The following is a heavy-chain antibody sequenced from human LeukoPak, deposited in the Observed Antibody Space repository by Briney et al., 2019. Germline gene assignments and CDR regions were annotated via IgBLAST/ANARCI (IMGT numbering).Heavy chain of an antibody. CDR3: ARLRATAPAFDI. J-gene: IGHJ3*02. D-gene: IGHD5-12*01. CDR1: GGSISSSSYY. CDR2: IYYSGST. V-gene: IGHV4-39*01. Sequence: SETLSLTCTVSGGSISSSSYYWGWIRQPPGKGLEWIGSIYYSGSTYYNPSLKSRVTISVDTSKNQFSMKLCFVTAADTAVYYGARLRATAPAFDIWGQGTMVTVSS.